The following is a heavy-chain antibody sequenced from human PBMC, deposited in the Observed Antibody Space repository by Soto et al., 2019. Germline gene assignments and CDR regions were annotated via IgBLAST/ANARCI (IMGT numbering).Heavy chain of an antibody. CDR3: AKGPRLHLGELSLSPTFDY. Sequence: PGGSLRLSCAASGFTFSSYAMSWVRQAPGKGLEWVSAISGSGGSTYYADSVKGRFTISRDNSKNTLYLQMNSLRAEDTAVYYYAKGPRLHLGELSLSPTFDYWGQGTLVTVSS. V-gene: IGHV3-23*01. CDR1: GFTFSSYA. J-gene: IGHJ4*02. D-gene: IGHD3-16*02. CDR2: ISGSGGST.